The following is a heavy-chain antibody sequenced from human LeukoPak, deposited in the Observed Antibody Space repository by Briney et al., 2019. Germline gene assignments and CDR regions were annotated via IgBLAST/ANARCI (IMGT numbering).Heavy chain of an antibody. V-gene: IGHV4-59*08. J-gene: IGHJ4*02. CDR2: IYYSGST. D-gene: IGHD1-7*01. Sequence: SETLSLTCTVSGVSISSYYWSWIRQPPGKGLEWIGYIYYSGSTNYNPSLKSRVTISVDTSKNQFSLKLTSVTAADTAVYYCGRRSRSTWNYRRGDYWGQGTLVTVSS. CDR3: GRRSRSTWNYRRGDY. CDR1: GVSISSYY.